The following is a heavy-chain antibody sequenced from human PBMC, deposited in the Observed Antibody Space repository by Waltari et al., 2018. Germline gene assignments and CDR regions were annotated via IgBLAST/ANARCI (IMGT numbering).Heavy chain of an antibody. CDR1: GFPVRSTY. J-gene: IGHJ4*02. CDR3: TTRVAISGVPGMPDY. V-gene: IGHV3-53*01. CDR2: SYSHGTT. D-gene: IGHD2-15*01. Sequence: EVQLVESGGGLIQAGGSLRLSCAASGFPVRSTYMAWVRQAPGKGLESVAISYSHGTTSYADSVKGRFTISRDNSKNTLFLQMSSVRVDDTAMYYCTTRVAISGVPGMPDYWGQGTLVTVSS.